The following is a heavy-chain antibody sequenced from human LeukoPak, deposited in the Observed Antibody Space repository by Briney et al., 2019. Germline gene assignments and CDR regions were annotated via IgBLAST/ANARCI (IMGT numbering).Heavy chain of an antibody. CDR1: GGTFSSYA. CDR3: ARAHYSLYSSRPIDY. CDR2: INPNSGGT. J-gene: IGHJ4*02. V-gene: IGHV1-2*02. D-gene: IGHD6-13*01. Sequence: ASVKVSCKASGGTFSSYAISWVRQAPGQGLEWMGWINPNSGGTNYAQKFQGRVTMTRDTSISTAYMELSRLRSDDTAVYYCARAHYSLYSSRPIDYWGQGTLVTVSS.